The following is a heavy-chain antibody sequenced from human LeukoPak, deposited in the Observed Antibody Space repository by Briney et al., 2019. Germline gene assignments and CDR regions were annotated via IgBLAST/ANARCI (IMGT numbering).Heavy chain of an antibody. CDR1: GGSFSGYY. Sequence: PSGTLSLTCAVYGGSFSGYYWSWIRQPPGKGLEWIGEINHSGSTNYNPSLKSRVTISVDTSKKQLSLKLSSVTAADTAVYYCARGRYSSSWYVLSGWYFDLWGRGTLVTVSS. J-gene: IGHJ2*01. CDR2: INHSGST. D-gene: IGHD6-13*01. CDR3: ARGRYSSSWYVLSGWYFDL. V-gene: IGHV4-34*01.